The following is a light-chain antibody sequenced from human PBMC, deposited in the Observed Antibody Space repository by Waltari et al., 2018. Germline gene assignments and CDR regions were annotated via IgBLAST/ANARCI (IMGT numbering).Light chain of an antibody. CDR2: DAS. J-gene: IGKJ4*01. Sequence: EILLTQSPVTLSVSPGERATLSCKASQRVRSYLAWYQQKPGQAPRLLIYDASNRASGIPARFGGSGSGTDFTLTISNVEPEDFAVYYCQQRHDWPLNFGGGTKLEIK. V-gene: IGKV3-11*01. CDR3: QQRHDWPLN. CDR1: QRVRSY.